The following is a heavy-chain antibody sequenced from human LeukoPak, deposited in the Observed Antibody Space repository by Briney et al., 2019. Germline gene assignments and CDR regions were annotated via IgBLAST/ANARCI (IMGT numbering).Heavy chain of an antibody. CDR3: ARRAGEYSHPYDY. D-gene: IGHD4-17*01. J-gene: IGHJ4*02. CDR1: GFTVSSNS. Sequence: GGSLRLSCTVSGFTVSSNSMSWVRQAPGEGLEWVSFIYSGGNTHYSDSVKGRFTISRDNSKNTLYLQMNSLRADDTAVYYCARRAGEYSHPYDYWGQGTLVTVSS. V-gene: IGHV3-53*01. CDR2: IYSGGNT.